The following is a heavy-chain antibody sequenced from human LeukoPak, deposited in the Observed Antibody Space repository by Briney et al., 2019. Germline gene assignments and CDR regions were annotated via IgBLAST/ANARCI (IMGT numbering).Heavy chain of an antibody. D-gene: IGHD1-26*01. J-gene: IGHJ6*02. Sequence: GGSLRLSCAASGFAFSSYAMGWVRQAPGKGLEWVSVIYSGGSTYYADSVKGRFTISRDNSKNTLYLQMNSLRAEDTAVYYCARDLYSGSYPTGMDVWGQGTTVTVSS. CDR1: GFAFSSYA. CDR2: IYSGGST. CDR3: ARDLYSGSYPTGMDV. V-gene: IGHV3-53*01.